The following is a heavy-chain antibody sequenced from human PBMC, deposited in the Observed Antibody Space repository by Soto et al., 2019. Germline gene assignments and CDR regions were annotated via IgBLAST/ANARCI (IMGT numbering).Heavy chain of an antibody. CDR3: ARTTSLNITGRRFDP. CDR2: ISGSGGIT. CDR1: GFIFSNYA. V-gene: IGHV3-23*01. D-gene: IGHD1-20*01. J-gene: IGHJ5*02. Sequence: PGGSLRLSCAASGFIFSNYAMSWVRQAPGKGLEWVSVISGSGGITYYADSVNGRFTISRDNSKNTLYLQIIILIVEDTAGYYFARTTSLNITGRRFDPWRQGT.